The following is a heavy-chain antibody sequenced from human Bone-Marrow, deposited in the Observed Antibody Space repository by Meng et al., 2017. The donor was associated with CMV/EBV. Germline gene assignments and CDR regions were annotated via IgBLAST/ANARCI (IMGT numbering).Heavy chain of an antibody. J-gene: IGHJ5*02. D-gene: IGHD6-13*01. V-gene: IGHV4-34*01. CDR1: GGSFSAYY. CDR2: INHSGST. Sequence: QVHLQQWGAGLLKPSETLSLTCAVYGGSFSAYYWSWIRQPPGTGLEWIGEINHSGSTNYNPSLKSRVTISVDTSKKQFSLKLSSVTAADTAVYYCARPTGYSSSWYMGNWFDPWGQGTLVTVSS. CDR3: ARPTGYSSSWYMGNWFDP.